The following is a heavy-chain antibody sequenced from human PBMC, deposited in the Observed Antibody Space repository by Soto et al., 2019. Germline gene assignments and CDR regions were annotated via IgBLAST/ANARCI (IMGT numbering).Heavy chain of an antibody. CDR3: TPTRTYYYDSSGYYLRYLEYFQH. J-gene: IGHJ1*01. CDR2: IKSKTDGGTT. CDR1: GFTFSNAW. D-gene: IGHD3-22*01. V-gene: IGHV3-15*07. Sequence: GGALRLSCAASGFTFSNAWMNWVRQAPGKGLEWVGRIKSKTDGGTTDYAAPVKGRFTISRDDSKNTLYLQMNSLKTEDTAVYYCTPTRTYYYDSSGYYLRYLEYFQHWGQGTLVTVSS.